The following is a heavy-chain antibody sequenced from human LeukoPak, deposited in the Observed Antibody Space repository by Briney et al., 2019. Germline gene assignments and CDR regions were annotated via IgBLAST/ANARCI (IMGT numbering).Heavy chain of an antibody. CDR3: ARDFSSDAFDI. D-gene: IGHD2/OR15-2a*01. CDR1: GGSISSYY. CDR2: IYYSGST. J-gene: IGHJ3*02. V-gene: IGHV4-59*01. Sequence: PSETLSLTCTVSGGSISSYYWSWIRQPPGKGLEWIGYIYYSGSTNYNPSPKSRVTISVDTSKNQFSLKLSSVTAADTAVYYCARDFSSDAFDIWGQGTMVTVSS.